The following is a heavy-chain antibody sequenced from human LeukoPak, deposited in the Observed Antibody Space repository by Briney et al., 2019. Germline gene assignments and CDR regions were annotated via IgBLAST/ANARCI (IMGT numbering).Heavy chain of an antibody. CDR3: ARGRSGSYYDY. CDR2: ISSDVSST. CDR1: GFTFRNFW. D-gene: IGHD1-26*01. V-gene: IGHV3-74*01. J-gene: IGHJ4*02. Sequence: GGSLRLSCAASGFTFRNFWMHWVRQAPGKGLVWVSHISSDVSSTSCADSVKGRFTISRDNAKNTLYLHMNGLRADDTAVYYCARGRSGSYYDYWGQGTLVTVSS.